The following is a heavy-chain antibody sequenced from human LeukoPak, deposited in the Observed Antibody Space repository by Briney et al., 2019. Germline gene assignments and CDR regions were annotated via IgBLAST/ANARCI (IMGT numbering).Heavy chain of an antibody. CDR3: ARERGPFDY. Sequence: GGSLRLSCAAPGFSFKDYYFSWIRQAPGKGLEWVSFINVNGAAMYYADSVKGRFTISRDNAKNSLFLQMNSLRAEDTAVYYCARERGPFDYWGQGTLVTVSS. D-gene: IGHD3-10*01. CDR1: GFSFKDYY. J-gene: IGHJ4*02. CDR2: INVNGAAM. V-gene: IGHV3-11*01.